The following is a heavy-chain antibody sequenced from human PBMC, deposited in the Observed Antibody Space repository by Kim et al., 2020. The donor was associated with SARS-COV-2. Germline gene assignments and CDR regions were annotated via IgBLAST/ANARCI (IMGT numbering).Heavy chain of an antibody. Sequence: GGSLRLSCAASGFTFSSYAMHWVRQAPGKGLEWVAFISYDGFTKHYADPVKGRFTISRDNSKNTLYLQMNSLRAEDTAVYYCAGEGSSGSYSTFDYWGQG. CDR2: ISYDGFTK. V-gene: IGHV3-30*04. J-gene: IGHJ4*02. D-gene: IGHD3-10*01. CDR3: AGEGSSGSYSTFDY. CDR1: GFTFSSYA.